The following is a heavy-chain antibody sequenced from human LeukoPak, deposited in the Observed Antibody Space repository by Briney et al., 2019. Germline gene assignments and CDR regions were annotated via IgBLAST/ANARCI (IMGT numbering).Heavy chain of an antibody. D-gene: IGHD3-10*01. J-gene: IGHJ4*02. Sequence: SETLSLTCAVYGGSFSGYYWSWIRQPAGKGLEWIGRIYTSGSTNYNPSLKSRVTMSVDTSKNQFSLKLSSVTAADTAVYYCAREGNYYGSGSYDIDYWGQGTLVTVSS. CDR2: IYTSGST. V-gene: IGHV4-4*07. CDR1: GGSFSGYY. CDR3: AREGNYYGSGSYDIDY.